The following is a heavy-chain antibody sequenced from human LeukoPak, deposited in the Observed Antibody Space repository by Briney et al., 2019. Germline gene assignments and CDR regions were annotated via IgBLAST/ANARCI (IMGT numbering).Heavy chain of an antibody. D-gene: IGHD2-2*01. CDR1: GFTFSSYG. CDR2: IRYDGSNK. V-gene: IGHV3-30*02. CDR3: AKDQLGYCSSTSCYGNYFDY. Sequence: GGSLRLSCAASGFTFSSYGMHWFRQAPGKGLEWVAFIRYDGSNKYYADSVKGRFTISRDNSKNTLYLQMNSLRAEDTAVYYCAKDQLGYCSSTSCYGNYFDYWGQGTLVTVSS. J-gene: IGHJ4*02.